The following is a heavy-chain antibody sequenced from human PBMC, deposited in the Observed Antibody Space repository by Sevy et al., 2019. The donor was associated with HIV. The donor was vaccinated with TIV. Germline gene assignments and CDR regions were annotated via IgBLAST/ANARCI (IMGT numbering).Heavy chain of an antibody. V-gene: IGHV3-53*01. CDR2: IYSGGST. D-gene: IGHD6-13*01. CDR3: ARDLWQQLSYGMDV. Sequence: GESLKISCAASGFTVSSNYMSWVRQAPGKGLEWVSVIYSGGSTYYADSVKGRFTISRDNSKNTLYLQMNSLRAEDTAVYYCARDLWQQLSYGMDVWGQGTTVTVSS. CDR1: GFTVSSNY. J-gene: IGHJ6*02.